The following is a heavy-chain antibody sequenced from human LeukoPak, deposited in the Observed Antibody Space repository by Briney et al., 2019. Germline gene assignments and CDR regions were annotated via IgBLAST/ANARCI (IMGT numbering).Heavy chain of an antibody. V-gene: IGHV4-61*01. D-gene: IGHD3-22*01. J-gene: IGHJ4*02. CDR2: IYYSGST. CDR3: ARVPQYYEPRFGFDY. Sequence: PSQTLSLTCTVSGDSINSNNYYWSWVRQPPGKGLEWIGYIYYSGSTNYNPSLKSRVTISVDTSKNQFSLKLSSVTAADTAVYYCARVPQYYEPRFGFDYWGQGTLVTVSS. CDR1: GDSINSNNYY.